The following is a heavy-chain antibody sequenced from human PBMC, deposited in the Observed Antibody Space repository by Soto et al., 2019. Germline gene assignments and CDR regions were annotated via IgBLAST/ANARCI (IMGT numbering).Heavy chain of an antibody. V-gene: IGHV4-59*01. Sequence: SETMSLTCTVSGGSISSFYWSWIRPPPGKGLEWIGYIYYSGSTNYNPSLKSRVTISVDTSKNQFSLKLSSVTAADTAVYYCARLGYCSRPSCYALILDYRGQGTLVTVSS. CDR2: IYYSGST. D-gene: IGHD2-2*01. J-gene: IGHJ4*02. CDR1: GGSISSFY. CDR3: ARLGYCSRPSCYALILDY.